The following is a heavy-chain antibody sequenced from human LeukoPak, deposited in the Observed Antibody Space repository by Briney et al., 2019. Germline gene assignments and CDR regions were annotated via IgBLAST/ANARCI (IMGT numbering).Heavy chain of an antibody. CDR3: AREGLWFGELRDYYYMDV. CDR1: GYTFTSYA. D-gene: IGHD3-10*01. V-gene: IGHV7-4-1*02. J-gene: IGHJ6*03. CDR2: INTNTGNP. Sequence: ASVKVSFKASGYTFTSYAMNWVRQAPGQGLEWMGWINTNTGNPTYAQGFTGRFVFSLDTSVSTAYLQISSLKAEDTAVYYCAREGLWFGELRDYYYMDVWGKGTTVTVSS.